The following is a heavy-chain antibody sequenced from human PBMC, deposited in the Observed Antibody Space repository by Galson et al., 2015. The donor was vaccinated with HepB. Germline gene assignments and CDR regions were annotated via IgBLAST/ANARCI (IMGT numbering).Heavy chain of an antibody. Sequence: SLRLSCAASGFTFSSYTMNWVRQAPGKGLEWVAHINQDGSSKYYVDSVKGRFTISRDNAKDSVSLQLDSLRAEDTAVYYCARRISLVRGIITKPDYYYGMDVWGQGTTVTVAS. CDR2: INQDGSSK. J-gene: IGHJ6*02. D-gene: IGHD3-10*01. CDR1: GFTFSSYT. CDR3: ARRISLVRGIITKPDYYYGMDV. V-gene: IGHV3-7*03.